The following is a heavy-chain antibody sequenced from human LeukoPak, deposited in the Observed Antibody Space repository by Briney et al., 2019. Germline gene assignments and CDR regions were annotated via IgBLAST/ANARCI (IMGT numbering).Heavy chain of an antibody. D-gene: IGHD2-15*01. J-gene: IGHJ3*02. V-gene: IGHV3-23*01. CDR1: GFTFSSYA. CDR3: AKEGYCSGGSCYSGAFDI. CDR2: ISGSGGST. Sequence: GGSLRLSCAASGFTFSSYAMSWVRQAPGKGLEWVSAISGSGGSTYYADSVKGRFTISRDNSKNTLYLQMNSLRAEDTAVYYSAKEGYCSGGSCYSGAFDIWGQGPMVTVSS.